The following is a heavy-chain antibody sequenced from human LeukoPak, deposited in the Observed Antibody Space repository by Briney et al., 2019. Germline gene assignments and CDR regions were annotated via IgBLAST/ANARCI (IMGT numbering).Heavy chain of an antibody. J-gene: IGHJ6*02. CDR2: IYYSGST. V-gene: IGHV4-59*01. Sequence: SETLSLTCTVSGGSISSYYWSWIRQPPGKGLEWIGYIYYSGSTNYNPSLKSRVTISIDTSKNQFSLKLSSVTAEDTALYYCAKDMGPSSIPGLVYGMDVWGQGTTVTISS. CDR3: AKDMGPSSIPGLVYGMDV. D-gene: IGHD6-6*01. CDR1: GGSISSYY.